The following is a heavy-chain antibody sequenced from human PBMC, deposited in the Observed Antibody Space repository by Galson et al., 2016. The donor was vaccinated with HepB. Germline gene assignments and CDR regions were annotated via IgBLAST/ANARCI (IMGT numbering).Heavy chain of an antibody. J-gene: IGHJ4*02. CDR3: ARGPNYYDSKYYFDY. CDR2: IYYSGSA. D-gene: IGHD3-22*01. CDR1: GDSINTDGYY. Sequence: TLSLTCTVSGDSINTDGYYWTWTRQHPGKGLEWIGYIYYSGSAYYSPSLKSRVTISVDTSTNQFSLKLSSVTAADTAVYYCARGPNYYDSKYYFDYWGQGALVTVSS. V-gene: IGHV4-31*03.